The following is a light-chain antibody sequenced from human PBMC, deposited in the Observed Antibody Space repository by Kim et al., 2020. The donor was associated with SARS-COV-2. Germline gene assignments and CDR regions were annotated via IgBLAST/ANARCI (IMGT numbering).Light chain of an antibody. V-gene: IGLV2-14*04. CDR1: RRNVGGHTY. CDR2: DVA. Sequence: EQSFTISGTGTRRNVGGHTYASWHQQHPHKAPTVIIYDVAKRPSGVSNRFSGSKSGNTASLTISGLQADDEADYYCSSYTSSDTYIFGTGTKVSVL. CDR3: SSYTSSDTYI. J-gene: IGLJ1*01.